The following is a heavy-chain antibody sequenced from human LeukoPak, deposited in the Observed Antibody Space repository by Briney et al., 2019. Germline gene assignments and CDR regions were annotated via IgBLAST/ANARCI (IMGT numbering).Heavy chain of an antibody. D-gene: IGHD2-15*01. V-gene: IGHV3-21*04. CDR2: ISSSSSYI. CDR1: GFTFSSYG. Sequence: GGSLRLSCAASGFTFSSYGMHWVRQAPGKGLEWVSSISSSSSYIYYADSVKGRFTISRDNAKNSLYLQMNSLRAEDTAVYYCAKDLGYCSGGSCYFNYYYGMDVWGQGTTVTVSS. J-gene: IGHJ6*02. CDR3: AKDLGYCSGGSCYFNYYYGMDV.